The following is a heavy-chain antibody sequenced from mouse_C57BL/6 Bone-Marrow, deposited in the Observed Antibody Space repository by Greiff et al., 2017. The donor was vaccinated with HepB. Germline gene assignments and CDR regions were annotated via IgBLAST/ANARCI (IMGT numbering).Heavy chain of an antibody. Sequence: EVQLVESGGGLVKPGGSLKLSCAASGFTFSDYGMHWVRQAPEKGLEWVAYISSGSSTIYYADTVKGRFTISRDNAKNTLFLQMTSLRSEDTAMYYCARQDYYGSSYVFAYWGQGTLVTVSA. D-gene: IGHD1-1*01. CDR3: ARQDYYGSSYVFAY. CDR2: ISSGSSTI. CDR1: GFTFSDYG. J-gene: IGHJ3*01. V-gene: IGHV5-17*01.